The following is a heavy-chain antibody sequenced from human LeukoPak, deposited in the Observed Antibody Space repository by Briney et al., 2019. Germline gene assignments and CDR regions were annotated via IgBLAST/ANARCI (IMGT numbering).Heavy chain of an antibody. J-gene: IGHJ6*03. CDR3: AKYSVAGSGRYMDV. Sequence: GGSLRLSCAACGFTFSSYGMSWVRQAPGKGLEWVSDISGSGGDTYYADSVKGRFTTSRDNSNNTLYLQMNSLRAEDTAVYYCAKYSVAGSGRYMDVWGKGTTVTVSS. CDR1: GFTFSSYG. V-gene: IGHV3-23*01. D-gene: IGHD6-19*01. CDR2: ISGSGGDT.